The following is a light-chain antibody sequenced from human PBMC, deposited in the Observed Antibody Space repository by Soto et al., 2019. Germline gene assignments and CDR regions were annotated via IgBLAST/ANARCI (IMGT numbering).Light chain of an antibody. V-gene: IGKV3-20*01. CDR2: GAS. CDR1: QAISSNY. J-gene: IGKJ1*01. CDR3: QKYGDLPWK. Sequence: ALTQSPVPLSSSPGEIATLSCSASQAISSNYLASYQQKPGQAPRLLISGASGRATGVPDRFSGSGSGTAFTLTIDRLESEDFAVYFCQKYGDLPWKFGQGTKVDIK.